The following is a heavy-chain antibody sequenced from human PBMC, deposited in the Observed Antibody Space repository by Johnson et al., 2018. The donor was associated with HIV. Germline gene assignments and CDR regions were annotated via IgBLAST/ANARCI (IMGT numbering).Heavy chain of an antibody. J-gene: IGHJ3*02. CDR2: MSYDGNSK. D-gene: IGHD2-15*01. CDR3: SKDVLSLGYCSGGGCWEDAFDI. CDR1: GFTFSSYG. Sequence: QVQLVESGGGVVQPGRSLRLSCAASGFTFSSYGMHWVRQAPGKGLEWVAVMSYDGNSKFYADSVTGRFTISRDNSKNTLYLQMNSLRAEDTAVYYCSKDVLSLGYCSGGGCWEDAFDIWGQGTKVTVSS. V-gene: IGHV3-30*18.